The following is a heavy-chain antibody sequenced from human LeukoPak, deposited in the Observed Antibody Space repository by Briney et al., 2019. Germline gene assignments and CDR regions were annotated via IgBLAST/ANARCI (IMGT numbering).Heavy chain of an antibody. CDR1: GGSISSYF. Sequence: SETLSLTCTVSGGSISSYFWSWIRQPPGKGLEFIGYMYYTGSSNYNPSLKSRVTISLDTSRNQFSLRLTSVSPEDTATYYCLRDSGMGSDAFDIWGHGTMVTVSS. D-gene: IGHD3-10*01. CDR2: MYYTGSS. V-gene: IGHV4-59*12. J-gene: IGHJ3*02. CDR3: LRDSGMGSDAFDI.